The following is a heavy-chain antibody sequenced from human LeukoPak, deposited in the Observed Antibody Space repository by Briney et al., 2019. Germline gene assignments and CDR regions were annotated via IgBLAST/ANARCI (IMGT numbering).Heavy chain of an antibody. D-gene: IGHD5-12*01. CDR3: AKDRYEVHGGDRYFDY. J-gene: IGHJ4*02. CDR2: IYSGGST. Sequence: GGSLRLSCAASGFTVSSNYMSWVRQAPGKGLEWVSVIYSGGSTYYADSVKGRFTISRDNSKNTLYLQMNSLRAEDTAVYYCAKDRYEVHGGDRYFDYWGQGTLVTVSS. V-gene: IGHV3-53*05. CDR1: GFTVSSNY.